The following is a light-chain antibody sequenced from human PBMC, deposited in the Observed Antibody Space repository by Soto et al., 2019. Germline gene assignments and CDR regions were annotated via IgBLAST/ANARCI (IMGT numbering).Light chain of an antibody. CDR2: GAS. Sequence: EIVLTQSPGTLSLSPGARAPLSCRASQSVSSSYLAWYQQKPGQAPRLLIYGASSRATGIPDRFSGSGSGTDFTLTISRLEPEDFAVYYCQQSYAFGPGTKVDIK. CDR3: QQSYA. CDR1: QSVSSSY. V-gene: IGKV3-20*01. J-gene: IGKJ3*01.